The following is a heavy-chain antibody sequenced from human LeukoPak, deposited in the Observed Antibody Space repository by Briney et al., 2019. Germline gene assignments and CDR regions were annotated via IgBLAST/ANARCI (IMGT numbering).Heavy chain of an antibody. D-gene: IGHD3-10*01. CDR3: AKVGYGSGTWGWFDP. CDR2: IYYSGTT. J-gene: IGHJ5*02. V-gene: IGHV4-59*11. Sequence: PSETLSLTCSVSGGSISGHFWSWIRQSPGKGLEDIGNIYYSGTTDYNPSLRSRVSISIDTSKNQFFLNLTSVTAADTAIYYCAKVGYGSGTWGWFDPWGQGTLVTVSS. CDR1: GGSISGHF.